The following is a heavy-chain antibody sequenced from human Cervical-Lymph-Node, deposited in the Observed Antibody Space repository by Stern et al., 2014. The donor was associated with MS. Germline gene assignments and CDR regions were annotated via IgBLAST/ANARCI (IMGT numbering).Heavy chain of an antibody. CDR3: ARDGDFGSNYGMDV. CDR1: GGTFSSYG. D-gene: IGHD2-21*02. V-gene: IGHV1-69*06. CDR2: IIPLFGTT. J-gene: IGHJ6*02. Sequence: HVQLVQSGAELKKPGSSVKVSCKASGGTFSSYGISWVRQAPGQGLEWMGWIIPLFGTTNYARRFQGRVTITADISTSTAYMELSSLRFEDTAVYYCARDGDFGSNYGMDVWGQGTTVTVSS.